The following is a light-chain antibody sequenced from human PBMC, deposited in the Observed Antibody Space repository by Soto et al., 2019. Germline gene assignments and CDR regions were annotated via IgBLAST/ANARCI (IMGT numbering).Light chain of an antibody. J-gene: IGKJ1*01. CDR2: AAS. CDR1: QTISTF. CDR3: QRSYTAPLT. V-gene: IGKV1-39*01. Sequence: DIQMTQSPSSLSASVGDRVTITCRASQTISTFLNWYQQKPGKAPKLLIYAASSLEGGVPSRFSGSGSGTDFTLTISSLQPEDFATYYCQRSYTAPLTFGQGTKVEI.